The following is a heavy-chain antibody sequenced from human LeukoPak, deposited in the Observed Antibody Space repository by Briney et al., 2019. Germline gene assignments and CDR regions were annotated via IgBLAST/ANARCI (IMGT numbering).Heavy chain of an antibody. Sequence: GGSLRLSCAASGFTFSSYWMHWVRQAPGKGLVWVSRINSDGSSTSYADSVKGRFTISRDNAKNTLYLQMNSLRAEDTAVYYCAKGDGGSCSSSSCSTYFDYWGQGTLVTVSS. CDR1: GFTFSSYW. CDR3: AKGDGGSCSSSSCSTYFDY. CDR2: INSDGSST. D-gene: IGHD2-15*01. J-gene: IGHJ4*02. V-gene: IGHV3-74*01.